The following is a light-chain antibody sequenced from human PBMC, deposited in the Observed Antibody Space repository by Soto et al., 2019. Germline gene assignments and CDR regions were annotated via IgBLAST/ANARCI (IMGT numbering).Light chain of an antibody. Sequence: QSVLNPPASVSGSPGQSITISCNGTSSDVGGYNYVSWYQQDPGKAPKLMIYDVSNRPSGVSNRFSGSKSGNTASLTISGLQAEDEADYYCSSYTSSSTLPYVFGTGTKVTVL. V-gene: IGLV2-14*01. J-gene: IGLJ1*01. CDR2: DVS. CDR1: SSDVGGYNY. CDR3: SSYTSSSTLPYV.